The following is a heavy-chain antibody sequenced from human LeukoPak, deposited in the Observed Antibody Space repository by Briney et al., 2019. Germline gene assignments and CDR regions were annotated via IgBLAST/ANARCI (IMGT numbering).Heavy chain of an antibody. CDR2: INIGGTNT. Sequence: KPGGSLRLSCAASGFTFSDYYMSWIRQVPGKGLEWLSYINIGGTNTHYADSVKGRFTISRDNAKKSLYLEMTNLRAEDTAVYYCATDGAGFDTWGQGVLVTVSS. CDR1: GFTFSDYY. CDR3: ATDGAGFDT. J-gene: IGHJ5*02. V-gene: IGHV3-11*01.